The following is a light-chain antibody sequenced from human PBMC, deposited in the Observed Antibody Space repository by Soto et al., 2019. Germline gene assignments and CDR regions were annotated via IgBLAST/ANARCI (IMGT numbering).Light chain of an antibody. CDR2: AAS. J-gene: IGKJ3*01. CDR1: QSISSY. Sequence: DIQMTQSPSSLSASVGDRVTITCRASQSISSYLNWYQQKPGKAPKRLIYAASSLQSGVPSRFSGSGSGTDFTLTISSLQPEDYATYYCQQSYSNPLAFGPGTKVDIK. V-gene: IGKV1-39*01. CDR3: QQSYSNPLA.